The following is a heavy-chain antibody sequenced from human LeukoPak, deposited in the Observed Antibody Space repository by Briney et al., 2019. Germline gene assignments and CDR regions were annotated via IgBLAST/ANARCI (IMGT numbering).Heavy chain of an antibody. CDR2: INRDGSTT. J-gene: IGHJ4*02. D-gene: IGHD3-16*01. V-gene: IGHV3-74*01. Sequence: GGSLRLSCAASGFTFSNSWMNWVRQAPGKGLVWVSRINRDGSTTTHAESVRGRFTISRDNAKNTLYLQMNSLRADDTAVYYCARALAYWGQGTQVTVSS. CDR1: GFTFSNSW. CDR3: ARALAY.